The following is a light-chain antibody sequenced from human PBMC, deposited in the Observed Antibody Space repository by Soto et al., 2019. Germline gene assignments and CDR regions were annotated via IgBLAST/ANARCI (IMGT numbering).Light chain of an antibody. CDR2: GNS. V-gene: IGLV1-40*01. CDR1: SSNIGAGYD. Sequence: QPVLTQPPSVSGAPGQRVTISCTGSSSNIGAGYDVHWYQQLPGTAPKLLIYGNSNRPSGVPDRFSGSKSGTSASLAITGLRAEDEADYYCQSYDSSLSVVVFGGGTKLTVL. CDR3: QSYDSSLSVVV. J-gene: IGLJ2*01.